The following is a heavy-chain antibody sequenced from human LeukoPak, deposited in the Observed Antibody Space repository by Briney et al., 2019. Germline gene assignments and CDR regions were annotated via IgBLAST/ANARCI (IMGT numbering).Heavy chain of an antibody. J-gene: IGHJ4*02. CDR3: ARDFRTQLDGYSPPYHFDY. CDR1: GFTFNRNS. D-gene: IGHD5-24*01. Sequence: PGGSLRLSCAASGFTFNRNSMNWVRQARGKGLEWVASISSGGSPIYYEDSVKGRFTIFRDNAKNSLYLQMNSLRAEDTAVYYCARDFRTQLDGYSPPYHFDYWGQGTLVSVSS. CDR2: ISSGGSPI. V-gene: IGHV3-21*01.